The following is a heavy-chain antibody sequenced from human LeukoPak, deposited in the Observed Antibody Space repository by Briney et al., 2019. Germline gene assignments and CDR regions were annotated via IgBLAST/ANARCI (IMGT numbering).Heavy chain of an antibody. D-gene: IGHD4/OR15-4a*01. CDR1: GGSFSAYY. CDR3: ARGGSSPRELDDSMVY. J-gene: IGHJ4*02. CDR2: INHSGST. Sequence: SETLSLTCAVYGGSFSAYYWSWIRRPPGKGLEWIGEINHSGSTNYNPSLKNRVTISVDTSKNQFSLKLSSVTAADTAVYYCARGGSSPRELDDSMVYWGQGTLVTVSS. V-gene: IGHV4-34*01.